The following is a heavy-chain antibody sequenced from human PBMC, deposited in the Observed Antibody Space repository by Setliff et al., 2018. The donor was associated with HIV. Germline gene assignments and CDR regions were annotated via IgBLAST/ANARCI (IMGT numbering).Heavy chain of an antibody. J-gene: IGHJ4*02. D-gene: IGHD3-22*01. CDR1: GFTFTDYA. CDR3: ATDSSGYY. CDR2: ISGGGDDT. Sequence: GGSLRLSCAASGFTFTDYAMTWVRQAPGKGLEWVSGISGGGDDTSDADSVKGRFTISRDNSKNKVYLQMNNLRAEDTAVYYCATDSSGYYLGQGTLVTVSS. V-gene: IGHV3-23*01.